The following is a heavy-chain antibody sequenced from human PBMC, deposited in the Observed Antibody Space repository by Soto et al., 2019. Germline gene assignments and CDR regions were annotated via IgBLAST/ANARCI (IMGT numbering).Heavy chain of an antibody. CDR3: VHRSGRGNFDY. D-gene: IGHD3-10*01. CDR1: GFSLSTSGVG. Sequence: SCPTLVNPTQTLTLTCTFSGFSLSTSGVGVGWIRQPPGKALEWLALFYWNDDKRYSPSLKSRLTITKDTSKNQVVLTMTNMDPVDTATYYCVHRSGRGNFDYWGQGTLVTVSS. V-gene: IGHV2-5*01. CDR2: FYWNDDK. J-gene: IGHJ4*02.